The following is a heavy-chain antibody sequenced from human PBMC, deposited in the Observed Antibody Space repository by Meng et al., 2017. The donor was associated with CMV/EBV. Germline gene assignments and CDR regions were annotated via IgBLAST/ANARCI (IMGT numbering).Heavy chain of an antibody. CDR1: GGSISSSSYY. J-gene: IGHJ4*02. D-gene: IGHD6-13*01. CDR2: IYYSGST. V-gene: IGHV4-39*07. Sequence: QLHLQESGPGLVKPSEPLSLTCTVSGGSISSSSYYWGWIRQPPGKGLEWIGSIYYSGSTYYNPSLKGRVTISVDTSKNQFSLKLSSVTAADTAVYYCARGGIAAAGLHWGQGTLVTVSS. CDR3: ARGGIAAAGLH.